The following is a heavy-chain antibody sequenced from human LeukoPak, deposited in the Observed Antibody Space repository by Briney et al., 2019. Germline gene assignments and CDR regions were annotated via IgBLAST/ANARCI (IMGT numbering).Heavy chain of an antibody. D-gene: IGHD4-17*01. CDR1: GFTFSSSA. Sequence: PGGSLRLSCAASGFTFSSSAMSWVRQAPGKGLEWVSAISGSGGSTYYADSVKGRFTTSRDNSRNTLYLQMSSLRAEDTAVYYFAKVLRDHGDFFCFNVWGQGSIGPVSS. V-gene: IGHV3-23*01. CDR3: AKVLRDHGDFFCFNV. J-gene: IGHJ3*01. CDR2: ISGSGGST.